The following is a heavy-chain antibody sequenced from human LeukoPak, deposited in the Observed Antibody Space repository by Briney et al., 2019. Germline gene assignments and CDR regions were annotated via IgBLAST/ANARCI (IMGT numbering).Heavy chain of an antibody. CDR3: ARGWASSRRKAFDI. CDR1: GFTFNSYA. V-gene: IGHV3-30*04. J-gene: IGHJ3*02. Sequence: GGSLRLSCAASGFTFNSYAMHWVRQAPGKGLEWVAVISFDGSNKYYADSVKGRFTISRDNAKNSLYLQMNSLRVEDTAVYYCARGWASSRRKAFDIWGQGTMVTVSS. D-gene: IGHD3-16*01. CDR2: ISFDGSNK.